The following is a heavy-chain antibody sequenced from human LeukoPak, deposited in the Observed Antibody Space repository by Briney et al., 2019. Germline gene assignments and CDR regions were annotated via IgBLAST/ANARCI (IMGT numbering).Heavy chain of an antibody. V-gene: IGHV3-15*01. CDR1: GLTFSHAW. CDR2: IKDKTEGGTT. J-gene: IGHJ4*02. D-gene: IGHD4/OR15-4a*01. CDR3: TSEGAY. Sequence: GGSLRLSCAASGLTFSHAWMSWVRQAAGKGLEWIGRIKDKTEGGTTDYAAPVRGRFIISRDDSKDTLFLQMESLKTEDTAVYYCTSEGAYWGQGTLVTVSS.